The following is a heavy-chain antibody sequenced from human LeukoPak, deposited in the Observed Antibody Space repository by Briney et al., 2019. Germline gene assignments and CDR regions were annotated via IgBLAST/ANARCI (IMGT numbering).Heavy chain of an antibody. D-gene: IGHD3-10*01. CDR1: GGSFSGYY. J-gene: IGHJ4*02. CDR2: INHSGST. Sequence: SETLSLTCSVYGGSFSGYYWSWIRQPPGKGLEWIGEINHSGSTNYNPSLKSRVTISVDTSKNQFSLKLSSVTAADTAVYYCARLGVRGAYFDYWGQGTLVTVSS. V-gene: IGHV4-34*01. CDR3: ARLGVRGAYFDY.